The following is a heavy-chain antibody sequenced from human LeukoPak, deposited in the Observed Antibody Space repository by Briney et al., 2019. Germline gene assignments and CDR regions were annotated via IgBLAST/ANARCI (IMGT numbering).Heavy chain of an antibody. J-gene: IGHJ2*01. V-gene: IGHV3-74*01. D-gene: IGHD6-19*01. CDR3: ARSEAVAWSFDL. Sequence: GGSLRLSCAASGFAFSAYWMHWVRQAPGKGLVWVSRLNADGSDTRYADSVQGRFTISRDNAKNTLYLQMNSLRAEDTAVYYCARSEAVAWSFDLWGRGTLVTVSS. CDR1: GFAFSAYW. CDR2: LNADGSDT.